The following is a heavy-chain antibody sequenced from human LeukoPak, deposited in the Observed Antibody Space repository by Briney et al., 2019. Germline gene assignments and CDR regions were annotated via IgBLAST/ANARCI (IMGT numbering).Heavy chain of an antibody. CDR3: ARDSHIVVVTDAFDI. CDR2: IYTSGST. J-gene: IGHJ3*02. V-gene: IGHV4-61*02. D-gene: IGHD2-21*02. Sequence: SQTLSLTCTVSGGSISSGSYYWSWIRQPAGKGLEWIGRIYTSGSTHYNPSLKSRVTISVDTSKNQFSLKLSSVTAADTAVYYCARDSHIVVVTDAFDIWGQGTMVTVSS. CDR1: GGSISSGSYY.